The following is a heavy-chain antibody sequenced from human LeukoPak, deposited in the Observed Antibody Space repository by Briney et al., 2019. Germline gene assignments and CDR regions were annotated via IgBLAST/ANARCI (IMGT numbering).Heavy chain of an antibody. CDR3: AKVLDPISSRWYWDAFDI. Sequence: PGGSLRLSCAASGFTFSSYGMHWVRQAPGKGLEWVAVISYDGSNKYYADSVKGRFTISRDNSKNTLYLQMNSLSAEDTAVYYCAKVLDPISSRWYWDAFDIWGQGTMVTVSS. V-gene: IGHV3-30*18. J-gene: IGHJ3*02. CDR2: ISYDGSNK. CDR1: GFTFSSYG. D-gene: IGHD6-13*01.